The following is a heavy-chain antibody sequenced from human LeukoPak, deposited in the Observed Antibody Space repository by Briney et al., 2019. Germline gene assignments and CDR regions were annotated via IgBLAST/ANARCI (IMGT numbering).Heavy chain of an antibody. CDR1: GYTFTGYY. D-gene: IGHD5-12*01. J-gene: IGHJ4*02. V-gene: IGHV1-2*02. CDR2: INPNSGGT. CDR3: ARGKVDRTRLNFDY. Sequence: ASVKVSCKASGYTFTGYYMHWVRQAPGQGLEWMGWINPNSGGTNYAQKFQGRVTMTRDTSISTAYMELSRLRSDDTAVYYCARGKVDRTRLNFDYWGQGTLVTVSS.